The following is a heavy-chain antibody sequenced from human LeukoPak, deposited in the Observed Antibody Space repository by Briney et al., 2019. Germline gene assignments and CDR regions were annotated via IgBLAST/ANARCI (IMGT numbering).Heavy chain of an antibody. CDR3: ARELTNYGHYGY. J-gene: IGHJ4*02. D-gene: IGHD4/OR15-4a*01. V-gene: IGHV4-31*03. CDR1: GGSISSGGYY. CDR2: IYYSGST. Sequence: PSETLSLTCTVSGGSISSGGYYWSWIRQHPGKGLEWIGYIYYSGSTYYNPSLKSRVTISVDTSKNQFSLKLSAVTAADTAVYYCARELTNYGHYGYWGQGTLVTVSS.